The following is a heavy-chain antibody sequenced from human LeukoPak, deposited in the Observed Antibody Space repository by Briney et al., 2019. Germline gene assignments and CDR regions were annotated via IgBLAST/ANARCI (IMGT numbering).Heavy chain of an antibody. Sequence: GGSLRLSCAASGFTFSSYGMSWVRQAPGKGLEWVSAISGSGGSTYYADSVKGRFTISRDNAKNTLYLQMNSLRAEDTAVYYCVREYSSGWSENDYWGQGTLVTVSS. CDR1: GFTFSSYG. D-gene: IGHD6-19*01. CDR2: ISGSGGST. J-gene: IGHJ4*02. V-gene: IGHV3-23*01. CDR3: VREYSSGWSENDY.